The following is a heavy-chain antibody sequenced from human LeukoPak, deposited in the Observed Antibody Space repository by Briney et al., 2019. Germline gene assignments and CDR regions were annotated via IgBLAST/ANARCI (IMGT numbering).Heavy chain of an antibody. CDR1: GGSISSYY. CDR3: ARGGITPPYYYYYMDV. V-gene: IGHV4-59*01. Sequence: SETLSLTCTVSGGSISSYYWSWIRQPPGKGLEWIGYIYYSGSTNYNPSLKSRVTISVDTSKNQFSLKLSSVTAADTAVYYCARGGITPPYYYYYMDVWGKGTTVTVSS. J-gene: IGHJ6*03. D-gene: IGHD3-3*01. CDR2: IYYSGST.